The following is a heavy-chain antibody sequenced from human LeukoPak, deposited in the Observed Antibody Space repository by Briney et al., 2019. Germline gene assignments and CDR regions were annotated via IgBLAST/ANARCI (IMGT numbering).Heavy chain of an antibody. V-gene: IGHV4-4*07. J-gene: IGHJ5*02. CDR1: GGSISSYY. D-gene: IGHD2-15*01. Sequence: SETLSLTCTVSGGSISSYYWSWIRQPAGKGLEWIGRIYTSGSTNYNPSLKSRVTMSVDTSKNQFSLKLSSVTAADTAVYYCARAKVVVVAATGARDWFDPWGQGTLVTVSS. CDR2: IYTSGST. CDR3: ARAKVVVVAATGARDWFDP.